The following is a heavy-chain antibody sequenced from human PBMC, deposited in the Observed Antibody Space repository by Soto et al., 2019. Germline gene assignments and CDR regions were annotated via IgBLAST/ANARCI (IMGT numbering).Heavy chain of an antibody. V-gene: IGHV4-31*03. CDR3: AREGYCSSTSCFHYYYGMDV. CDR2: IYYSGST. D-gene: IGHD2-2*01. Sequence: PSETLSLTCTVSGGSISSGGYYWSWIRQHPGKGLEWIGYIYYSGSTYYNPSLKSRVTISVDTSKNQFSLKLSSVTAADTAVYYCAREGYCSSTSCFHYYYGMDVWGQGTTVTSP. CDR1: GGSISSGGYY. J-gene: IGHJ6*02.